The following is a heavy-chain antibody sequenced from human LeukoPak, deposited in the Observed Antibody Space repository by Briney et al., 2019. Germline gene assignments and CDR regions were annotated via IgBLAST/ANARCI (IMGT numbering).Heavy chain of an antibody. J-gene: IGHJ1*01. D-gene: IGHD3-22*01. CDR1: GFTFSSFT. Sequence: PGGSLRLSCAASGFTFSSFTMSWVRQAPGKGLEWVSSISTSSSYIYYADSLKGRFTISRDNAKNSLYLQMNSLRDDDTAVYYCAIMTTYYDSSGYYPFQHWGQGTLVTVSS. CDR2: ISTSSSYI. CDR3: AIMTTYYDSSGYYPFQH. V-gene: IGHV3-21*01.